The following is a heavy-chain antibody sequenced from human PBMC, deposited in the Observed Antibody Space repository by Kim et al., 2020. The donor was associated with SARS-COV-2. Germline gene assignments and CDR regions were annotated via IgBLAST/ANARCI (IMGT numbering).Heavy chain of an antibody. V-gene: IGHV4-39*01. CDR2: IYYSGST. D-gene: IGHD4-17*01. Sequence: SETLSLTCTVSGGSISSSSYYWGWIRQPPGKGLEWIGSIYYSGSTYYNPSLKSRVTISVDTSKNQFSLKLSSVTAADTAVYYCARLLNDYGGKFLENWFDPWGQGTLVTVSS. CDR1: GGSISSSSYY. J-gene: IGHJ5*01. CDR3: ARLLNDYGGKFLENWFDP.